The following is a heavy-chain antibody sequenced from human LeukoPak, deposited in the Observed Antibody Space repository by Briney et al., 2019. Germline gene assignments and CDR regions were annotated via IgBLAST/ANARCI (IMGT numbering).Heavy chain of an antibody. V-gene: IGHV3-23*01. CDR2: ISGTGGTT. CDR3: AKGRGTTVTAAANY. J-gene: IGHJ4*02. Sequence: PGGSLRLSCAASGFTFSNFEMTWVRQAPGKGLEWVSTISGTGGTTYYADSVKGRFTISRDNSKNTLFLQFNSLRADDTAVYYCAKGRGTTVTAAANYWGQGTLVTVSS. D-gene: IGHD4-17*01. CDR1: GFTFSNFE.